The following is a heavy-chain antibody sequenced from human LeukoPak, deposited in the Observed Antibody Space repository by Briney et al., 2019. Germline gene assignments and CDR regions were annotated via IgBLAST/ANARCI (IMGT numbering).Heavy chain of an antibody. CDR2: ISSGSSSI. J-gene: IGHJ4*02. Sequence: PGGSLRLSCAASGFTFSNHYMNWVRQAPGKGLEWVSSISSGSSSIYYADSVKGRFTISRDNAKNSLYLQMNSLRAEDTAVYYCAREKDYWGQGTLVTVSS. CDR3: AREKDY. CDR1: GFTFSNHY. V-gene: IGHV3-21*01.